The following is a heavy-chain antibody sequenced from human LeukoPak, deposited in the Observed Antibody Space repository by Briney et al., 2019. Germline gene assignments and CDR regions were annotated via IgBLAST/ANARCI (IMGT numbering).Heavy chain of an antibody. CDR2: IKEDGREK. CDR1: GFTFSSFW. J-gene: IGHJ4*02. Sequence: GGSLRLSCAASGFTFSSFWMSWVRQAPGKGLEWVANIKEDGREKYYVDSVKGRFTVSRDNAKNSLYLQMNSLRAEDTAVYYCARDPYFAEDYWGQGTLVTVSS. V-gene: IGHV3-7*03. CDR3: ARDPYFAEDY. D-gene: IGHD3-9*01.